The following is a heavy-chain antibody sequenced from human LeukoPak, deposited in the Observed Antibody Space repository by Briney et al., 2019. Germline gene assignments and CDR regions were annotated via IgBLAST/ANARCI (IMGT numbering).Heavy chain of an antibody. CDR1: GFTFSSYA. D-gene: IGHD2-2*01. J-gene: IGHJ5*02. V-gene: IGHV3-30-3*01. CDR3: ARDAYCSSTSCYPATGPSYNWFDP. CDR2: ISYDGSNK. Sequence: PGRSLRLSCAASGFTFSSYAMHWVRQAPGKGLEWVAVISYDGSNKYYADSVKGRFTISRDNSKNTLYLQMNSLRAEDTAVYYCARDAYCSSTSCYPATGPSYNWFDPWGQGTLVTVSS.